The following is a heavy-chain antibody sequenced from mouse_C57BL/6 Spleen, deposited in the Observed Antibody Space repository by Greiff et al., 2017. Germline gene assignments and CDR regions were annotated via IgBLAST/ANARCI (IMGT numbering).Heavy chain of an antibody. CDR2: ISSGSSTI. J-gene: IGHJ2*01. D-gene: IGHD3-2*02. V-gene: IGHV5-17*01. CDR1: GFTFSDYG. Sequence: EVMLVESGGGLVKPGGSLKLSCAASGFTFSDYGMHWVRQAPEKGLVWVAYISSGSSTIYYADTVKGRFTISRDNAKNTLFLQMTSLRSEDTAMYYCARRPSSGYYFDYGGQGTTLTVSS. CDR3: ARRPSSGYYFDY.